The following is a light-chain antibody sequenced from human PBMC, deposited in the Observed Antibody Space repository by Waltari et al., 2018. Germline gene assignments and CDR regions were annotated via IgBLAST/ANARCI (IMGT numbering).Light chain of an antibody. CDR1: QSISSW. V-gene: IGKV1-5*03. CDR2: KAS. CDR3: QQYLSFPVT. Sequence: DIQMTQSPSTLSASVGARVTLTFRASQSISSWLAWYRQRPGKAPELLIVKASYSEGGVPARFSGSGCGTECTLTISSLQPDDFATYYCQQYLSFPVTFGQGTKVEI. J-gene: IGKJ1*01.